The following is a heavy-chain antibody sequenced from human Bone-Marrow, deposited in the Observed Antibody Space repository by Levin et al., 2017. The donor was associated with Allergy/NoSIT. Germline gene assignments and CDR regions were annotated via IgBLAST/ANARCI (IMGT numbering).Heavy chain of an antibody. CDR1: GFTFSRFS. V-gene: IGHV3-48*01. J-gene: IGHJ4*02. Sequence: PGGSLRLSCAASGFTFSRFSMNWVRQAPGRGLEWVSYISTSDDKTYYADSVKGRFTISRDNAQNSLYLQMNSLRADDTAVYYCATDKWDDGTTVDCWGQGTLVTVSS. D-gene: IGHD1-1*01. CDR2: ISTSDDKT. CDR3: ATDKWDDGTTVDC.